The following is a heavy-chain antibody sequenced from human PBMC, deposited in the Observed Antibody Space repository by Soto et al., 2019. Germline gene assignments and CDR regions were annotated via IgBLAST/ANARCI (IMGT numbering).Heavy chain of an antibody. V-gene: IGHV3-11*06. D-gene: IGHD2-2*01. CDR3: ARATYSSSTSCFPPYYFDY. J-gene: IGHJ4*01. CDR2: ISSSSSYT. CDR1: GYTFCDFH. Sequence: AASGYTFCDFHLGWMSQGPGKGLEWVSCISSSSSYTNYADSVKGRFTISRDNAKNSLDLQMNSLRAEDTAVYYCARATYSSSTSCFPPYYFDYWGDRTPFPVS.